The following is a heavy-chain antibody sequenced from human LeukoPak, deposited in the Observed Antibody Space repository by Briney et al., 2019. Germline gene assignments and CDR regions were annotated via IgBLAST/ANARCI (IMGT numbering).Heavy chain of an antibody. CDR3: ARKLLATNWFDP. J-gene: IGHJ5*02. D-gene: IGHD1-26*01. CDR2: ISSSSSYI. V-gene: IGHV3-21*01. Sequence: GGSLRLSCAASGFTFSSYSMNWVRQAPGKGLEWVSSISSSSSYIYYADSVKGRFTISRDNAKNSLYLQMNSLRAEDTAVYYCARKLLATNWFDPWGRGTLVTVSS. CDR1: GFTFSSYS.